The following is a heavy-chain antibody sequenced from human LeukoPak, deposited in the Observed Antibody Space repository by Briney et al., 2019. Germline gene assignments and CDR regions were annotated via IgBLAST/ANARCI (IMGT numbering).Heavy chain of an antibody. CDR3: AKSWELLGGFDY. CDR1: GFTFSDYY. Sequence: PGGSLRLSCAASGFTFSDYYMSWIRQAPGKGLEWVSYISSGSTIYYADSVKGRFTISRDNAKNSLYLQMNSLRAEDTAVYYCAKSWELLGGFDYWGQGTLVTVSS. D-gene: IGHD1-26*01. CDR2: ISSGSTI. V-gene: IGHV3-11*01. J-gene: IGHJ4*02.